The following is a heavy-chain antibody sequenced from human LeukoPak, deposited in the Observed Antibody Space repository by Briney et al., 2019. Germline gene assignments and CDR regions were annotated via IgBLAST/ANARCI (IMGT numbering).Heavy chain of an antibody. Sequence: ASVTVSCKTSGYTFSDYYIHWIRQAPGQGLEWMGIINPSGGSTSYAQKFQGRVTMTRDMSTSTVYMELSSLRSEDTAVYYCATSPYYYYYMDVWGKGTTVTVSS. V-gene: IGHV1-46*01. J-gene: IGHJ6*03. CDR2: INPSGGST. CDR1: GYTFSDYY. CDR3: ATSPYYYYYMDV.